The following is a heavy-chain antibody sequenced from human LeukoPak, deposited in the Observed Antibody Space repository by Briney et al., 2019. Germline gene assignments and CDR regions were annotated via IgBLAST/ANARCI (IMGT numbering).Heavy chain of an antibody. Sequence: GRSLRVTCAASGFTFSSYTMHWVRQAPGKGLEWVAIISYDGSNKYYADSVKGRFTISRDNSKNTLYLQMNSLRAEDTAVYYCAIESSWSWGQGTLVTVSS. CDR1: GFTFSSYT. CDR3: AIESSWS. CDR2: ISYDGSNK. V-gene: IGHV3-30-3*01. J-gene: IGHJ5*02. D-gene: IGHD2-8*02.